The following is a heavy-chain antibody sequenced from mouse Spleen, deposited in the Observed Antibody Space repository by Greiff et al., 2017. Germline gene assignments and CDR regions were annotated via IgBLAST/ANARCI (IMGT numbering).Heavy chain of an antibody. CDR3: ARDSSDYAMDY. V-gene: IGHV3-6*01. D-gene: IGHD1-3*01. Sequence: EVQLQESGPGLVKPSQSLSLTCSVTGYSITSGYYWKWIRQFPGNKLEWMGYISYDGSNNYNPSLKNRISITRDTSKNQFFLKLNSVTTEDTATYYCARDSSDYAMDYWGQGTSVTVPS. J-gene: IGHJ4*01. CDR1: GYSITSGYY. CDR2: ISYDGSN.